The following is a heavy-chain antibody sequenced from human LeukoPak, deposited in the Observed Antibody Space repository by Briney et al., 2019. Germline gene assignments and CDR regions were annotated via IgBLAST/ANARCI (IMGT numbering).Heavy chain of an antibody. CDR2: IYYSGST. Sequence: SETLSLTCTVSGGSISSYYWSWIRQPPGKGLEWIGYIYYSGSTNYNPSLKSRVTISVDTSKNQFSLKLSSVTAADTAVYYCARDLRIGGYYDSSGPARAFDIWGQGTMVTVSS. V-gene: IGHV4-59*01. J-gene: IGHJ3*02. CDR3: ARDLRIGGYYDSSGPARAFDI. D-gene: IGHD3-22*01. CDR1: GGSISSYY.